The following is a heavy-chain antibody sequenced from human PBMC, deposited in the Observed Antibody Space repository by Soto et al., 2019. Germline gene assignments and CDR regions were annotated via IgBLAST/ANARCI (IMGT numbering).Heavy chain of an antibody. CDR3: ARDRSEVYANQYYYYGMDV. J-gene: IGHJ6*02. CDR1: GFTFSSYA. D-gene: IGHD2-8*01. CDR2: ISSSSSNI. Sequence: GGSLRLSCAASGFTFSSYAMSWVRQAPGKGLEWVSSISSSSSNIYYADPVKGRFTISRDNAKNSLYLQMNSLRAEDTAVYYCARDRSEVYANQYYYYGMDVWGQGTTVTVSS. V-gene: IGHV3-21*01.